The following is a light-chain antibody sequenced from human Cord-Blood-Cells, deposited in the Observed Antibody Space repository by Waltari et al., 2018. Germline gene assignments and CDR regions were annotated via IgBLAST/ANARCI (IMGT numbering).Light chain of an antibody. CDR2: DAS. J-gene: IGKJ1*01. CDR1: QSFSSY. CDR3: QQRSNWPWT. Sequence: EIVLTQSPDTLSLSPGESATLSCRASQSFSSYLAWYQPKPGQAPRLLIYDASNRATGIPARFSGSGSGTDFTLTISSLEPEDFAVYYCQQRSNWPWTFGQGTKVEIK. V-gene: IGKV3-11*01.